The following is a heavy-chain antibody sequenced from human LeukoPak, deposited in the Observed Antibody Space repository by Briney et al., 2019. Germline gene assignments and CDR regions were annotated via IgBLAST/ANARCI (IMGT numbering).Heavy chain of an antibody. V-gene: IGHV1-18*01. CDR2: ISAYNGNT. D-gene: IGHD3-9*01. CDR3: ARPIRDILTGYYVGYFDY. Sequence: GASVKVSCKASGYTFTSYGISWVRQAPGQVLEWMGWISAYNGNTNYAQKIQGRFTMTTDTSTSTAYMELRSLRSDDTAVYYCARPIRDILTGYYVGYFDYWGQGTLVTVSS. CDR1: GYTFTSYG. J-gene: IGHJ4*02.